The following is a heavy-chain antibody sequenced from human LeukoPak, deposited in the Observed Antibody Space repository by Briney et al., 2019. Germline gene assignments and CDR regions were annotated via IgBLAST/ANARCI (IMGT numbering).Heavy chain of an antibody. CDR1: GFTFSNYE. CDR2: ISSSGSDI. Sequence: GGSLRLSCAASGFTFSNYEMHWVRQAPGKGLEWVSYISSSGSDIYYADSVKGRFTISRDNAKNSLYLQMNSLRAEDTAVYYCARSRGRAAAGTGYFDYWGQGTLVTVSS. V-gene: IGHV3-48*03. CDR3: ARSRGRAAAGTGYFDY. D-gene: IGHD6-13*01. J-gene: IGHJ4*02.